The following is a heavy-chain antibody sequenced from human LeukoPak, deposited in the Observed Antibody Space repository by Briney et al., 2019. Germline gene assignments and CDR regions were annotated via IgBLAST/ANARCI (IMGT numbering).Heavy chain of an antibody. J-gene: IGHJ4*02. CDR2: INPNSGDT. Sequence: ASVKVSCKASGYTFNGHYMHWVRQAPGQGLEWMGWINPNSGDTLYAQKFQGRVTMTRDTSISTAYMELSRLRSDDTAVYYCARQWLVNGWGQGTLVTVSS. CDR3: ARQWLVNG. V-gene: IGHV1-2*02. D-gene: IGHD6-19*01. CDR1: GYTFNGHY.